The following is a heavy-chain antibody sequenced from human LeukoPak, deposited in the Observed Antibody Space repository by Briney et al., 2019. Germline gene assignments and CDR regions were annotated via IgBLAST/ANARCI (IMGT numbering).Heavy chain of an antibody. J-gene: IGHJ4*02. CDR2: IKQDGSEK. Sequence: GGSLRLCCAASGFTFSSYWMSWVRQAPGKGLEWVANIKQDGSEKYYVDSGKGRFTISRDNAKNSLYLQMNSLRAEDTAVYYCARTQQLVFFDYWGQGTLVTVSS. CDR3: ARTQQLVFFDY. D-gene: IGHD6-13*01. CDR1: GFTFSSYW. V-gene: IGHV3-7*01.